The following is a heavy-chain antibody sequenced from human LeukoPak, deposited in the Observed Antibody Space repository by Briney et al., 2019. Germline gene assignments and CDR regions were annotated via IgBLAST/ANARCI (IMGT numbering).Heavy chain of an antibody. V-gene: IGHV4-59*01. CDR1: GGSISSYY. CDR2: IYYSGST. J-gene: IGHJ3*02. D-gene: IGHD4-17*01. CDR3: ARDDCGDYVRAFDI. Sequence: SETLSLTCTVSGGSISSYYWSWIRQPPGKGLEWIGYIYYSGSTNYNPSLKSRVTISVDTSKNQFSLKLSSVTAADTAVYYCARDDCGDYVRAFDIWGQGTMVTVSS.